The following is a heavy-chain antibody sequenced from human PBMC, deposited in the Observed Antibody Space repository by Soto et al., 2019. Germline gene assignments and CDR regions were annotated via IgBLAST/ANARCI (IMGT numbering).Heavy chain of an antibody. V-gene: IGHV2-26*01. CDR1: GFSLSNARMS. CDR2: IFSNDEK. CDR3: ARIRVGATDFDI. J-gene: IGHJ3*02. Sequence: QVTLKESGPVLVKPTETLTLTCTVSGFSLSNARMSVSWIRQPPGKALEWLAHIFSNDEKSYSTSLKSRLTXXKXXSKSQVVLTMTNMDPVDTATYYCARIRVGATDFDIWGQGTMVTVSS. D-gene: IGHD1-26*01.